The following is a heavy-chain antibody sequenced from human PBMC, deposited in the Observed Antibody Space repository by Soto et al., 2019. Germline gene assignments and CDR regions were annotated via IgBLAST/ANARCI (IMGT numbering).Heavy chain of an antibody. CDR3: AKDGEGLELPWFFDS. Sequence: PGGSLRLSCAASGFIFRKFAMAWVRQAPGKGLTWVSAISYTGTYTYYADSVKGRFTISRDNSKNTLFLQMNSLRAEDTAMYFCAKDGEGLELPWFFDSWGRGTQVTVSS. J-gene: IGHJ4*02. V-gene: IGHV3-23*01. CDR2: ISYTGTYT. D-gene: IGHD1-7*01. CDR1: GFIFRKFA.